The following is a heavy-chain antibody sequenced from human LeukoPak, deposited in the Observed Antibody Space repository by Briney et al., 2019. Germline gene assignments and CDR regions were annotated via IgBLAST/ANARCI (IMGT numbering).Heavy chain of an antibody. J-gene: IGHJ1*01. CDR1: GYTFSSYG. CDR2: ISPYNGNT. Sequence: ASVKVSCKTSGYTFSSYGFSWVRQAPGQGLGWMGWISPYNGNTHIAQKFQGRVTMTTDTSTSTAYMELRSLRSDDTAVYYCAREPSAGRCLQHWGQGTLVTVFS. CDR3: AREPSAGRCLQH. D-gene: IGHD1-26*01. V-gene: IGHV1-18*01.